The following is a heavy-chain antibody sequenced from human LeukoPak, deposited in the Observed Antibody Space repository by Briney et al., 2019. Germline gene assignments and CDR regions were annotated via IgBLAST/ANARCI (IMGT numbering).Heavy chain of an antibody. V-gene: IGHV3-48*04. CDR1: GFTFSNYG. D-gene: IGHD3-22*01. CDR3: ARDYYDSSGYYYGAY. CDR2: ISSGSTI. J-gene: IGHJ4*02. Sequence: GSLRLSCAASGFTFSNYGMSWVRQAPGKGLECVSYISSGSTIYYADSVKGRFTISRDNAKNSLYLQMNSLRAEDTAVYYCARDYYDSSGYYYGAYWGQGTLITVSS.